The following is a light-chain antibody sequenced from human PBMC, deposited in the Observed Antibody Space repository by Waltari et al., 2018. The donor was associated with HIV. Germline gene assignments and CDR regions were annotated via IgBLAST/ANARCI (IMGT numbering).Light chain of an antibody. Sequence: QSALTQPVSVSGSPGQSIPISCIGTNTDVGRYTYVSCYQHHPGKAPKLIIYEVSTRPSEVSNRFSGSKSGDTAFLTISGLHGEDEADYYCWSYTSSDTFVFGTGTKVTVL. V-gene: IGLV2-14*01. J-gene: IGLJ1*01. CDR2: EVS. CDR3: WSYTSSDTFV. CDR1: NTDVGRYTY.